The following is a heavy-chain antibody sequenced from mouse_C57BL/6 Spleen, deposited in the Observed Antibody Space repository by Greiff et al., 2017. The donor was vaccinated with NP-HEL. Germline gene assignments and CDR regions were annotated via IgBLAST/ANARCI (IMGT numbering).Heavy chain of an antibody. V-gene: IGHV1-69*01. Sequence: QVQLKQPGAELVMPGASVKLSCKASGYTFTSYWMHWVKQRPGQGLEWIGEIDPSDSYTNYNQKFKGKSTLTVDKSSSTAYMQLSSLTSEDSAVYYCARSPYGNYDYYAMDYWGQGTSVTVSS. D-gene: IGHD2-1*01. J-gene: IGHJ4*01. CDR1: GYTFTSYW. CDR3: ARSPYGNYDYYAMDY. CDR2: IDPSDSYT.